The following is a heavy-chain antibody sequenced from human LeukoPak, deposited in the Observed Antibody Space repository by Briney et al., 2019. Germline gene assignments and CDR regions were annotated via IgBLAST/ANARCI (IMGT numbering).Heavy chain of an antibody. V-gene: IGHV3-48*03. J-gene: IGHJ4*02. CDR2: ISSSGSTI. CDR1: GFTFSTFA. D-gene: IGHD3-16*02. CDR3: ARDPMDDYVWGSYHDY. Sequence: GGSLRLSCAASGFTFSTFAMIWVRQAPGKGLEWVSYISSSGSTIYYADSVKGRFTISRDNAKNSLYLQMNSLRAEDTAVYYCARDPMDDYVWGSYHDYWGQGTLVTVSS.